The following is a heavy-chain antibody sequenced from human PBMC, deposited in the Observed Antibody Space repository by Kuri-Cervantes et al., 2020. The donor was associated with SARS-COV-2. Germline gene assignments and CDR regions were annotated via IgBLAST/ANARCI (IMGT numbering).Heavy chain of an antibody. CDR2: IDPSDSYT. CDR3: ARLEDWFDP. CDR1: GFTFSSYS. Sequence: GESLKISCAASGFTFSSYSMNWVRQAPGKGLEWMGRIDPSDSYTNYSPSFQGHVTISADKSISTAYLQWSSLKASDTAMYYCARLEDWFDPWGQGTLVTVSS. J-gene: IGHJ5*02. V-gene: IGHV5-10-1*01.